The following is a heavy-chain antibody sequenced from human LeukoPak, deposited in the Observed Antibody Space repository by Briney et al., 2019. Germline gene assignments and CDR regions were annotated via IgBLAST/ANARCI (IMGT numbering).Heavy chain of an antibody. CDR2: INPNSGNT. D-gene: IGHD6-19*01. Sequence: ASVKVSCKASGYTFTGYYMHWVRQAPGQGLEWMGRINPNSGNTGYAQKFQGRVTMTRNTSTSTAYMELSSLRSEDTAIYYCARGQLLAVAGKSGSGYWGQGTLVTVSS. V-gene: IGHV1-8*02. CDR1: GYTFTGYY. CDR3: ARGQLLAVAGKSGSGY. J-gene: IGHJ4*02.